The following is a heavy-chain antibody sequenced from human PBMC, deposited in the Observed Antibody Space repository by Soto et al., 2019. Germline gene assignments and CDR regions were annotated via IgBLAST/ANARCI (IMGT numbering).Heavy chain of an antibody. J-gene: IGHJ6*02. CDR1: GYTVTSYA. CDR3: ARLGFSRVEFSSSWFPYYYYGMDV. CDR2: ISAYNGNT. V-gene: IGHV1-18*01. Sequence: ASVKVSCKASGYTVTSYAISWVRQAPGQGLEWMGWISAYNGNTNYAQKLQGRVTMTTDTSTSTAYMDLRSLRSDDTAVYYCARLGFSRVEFSSSWFPYYYYGMDVWGQGTRVTAP. D-gene: IGHD6-13*01.